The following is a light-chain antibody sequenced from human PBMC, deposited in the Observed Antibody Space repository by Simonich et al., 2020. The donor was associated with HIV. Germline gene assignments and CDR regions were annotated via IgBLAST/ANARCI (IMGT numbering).Light chain of an antibody. CDR1: SSDVGGYNY. CDR3: SSYTSSSTLM. V-gene: IGLV2-14*01. CDR2: DVS. Sequence: QSALTQPASVSGSPGQSITISCTGTSSDVGGYNYVSWSQQHPGKAPKVMIYDVSKRPSGVSNRFSASKSGNTASLTISGLQAEDEADYYCSSYTSSSTLMFGGGTKLTVL. J-gene: IGLJ3*02.